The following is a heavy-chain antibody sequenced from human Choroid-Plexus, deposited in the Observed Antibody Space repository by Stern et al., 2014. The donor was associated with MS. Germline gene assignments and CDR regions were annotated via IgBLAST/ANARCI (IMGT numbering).Heavy chain of an antibody. CDR2: VSYDGSNK. V-gene: IGHV3-30*18. J-gene: IGHJ5*02. CDR1: GFTFGSCA. Sequence: QVQLVESGGGVVQPGRPLRLSCVASGFTFGSCAMHWVRQAPGKGLEWVAGVSYDGSNKYYADSVKGRFTLSRDNSQNTLYMQMCSLRPEDTAVYYCAKDRQFLTYFFDHWGQGSLVTVSS. CDR3: AKDRQFLTYFFDH. D-gene: IGHD2-8*01.